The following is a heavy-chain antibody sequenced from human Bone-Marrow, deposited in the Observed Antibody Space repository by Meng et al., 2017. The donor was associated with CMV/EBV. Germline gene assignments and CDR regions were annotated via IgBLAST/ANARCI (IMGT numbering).Heavy chain of an antibody. D-gene: IGHD1-26*01. Sequence: SQTLSLTCAISGDSVSSNSAAWNSIRQSPSRGLEWLGRTYYRSKWYNDYAVSGKSRITINPDTSKNQFFLQLNSVTPEDTAVYYCARDKSGSYGNCDYGGQGTLVTVSS. CDR2: TYYRSKWYN. CDR3: ARDKSGSYGNCDY. V-gene: IGHV6-1*01. J-gene: IGHJ4*02. CDR1: GDSVSSNSAA.